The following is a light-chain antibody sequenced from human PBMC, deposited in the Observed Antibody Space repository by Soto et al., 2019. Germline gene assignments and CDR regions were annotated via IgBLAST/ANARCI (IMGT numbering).Light chain of an antibody. V-gene: IGKV1-33*01. CDR1: QDIGTS. CDR3: QHNNNLPPFT. Sequence: DIQMTQSPSSLSASVGARVSITCQASQDIGTSLSWFQHKPGRAPKLLIYGASYLETGVPSRFRGSGSGTDFTFTITSLQPEDSATYYCQHNNNLPPFTFGPGTIVDIK. CDR2: GAS. J-gene: IGKJ3*01.